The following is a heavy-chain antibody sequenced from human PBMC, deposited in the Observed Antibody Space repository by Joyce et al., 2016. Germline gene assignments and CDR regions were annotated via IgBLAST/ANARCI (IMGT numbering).Heavy chain of an antibody. CDR3: ARGPRSNWGLVWFDP. V-gene: IGHV4-34*01. CDR2: INHSGSA. Sequence: QVQLQQWGAGLLKPSETLSLTCAVYGGSFSGYYWSWMRRPPGKGLKWIGEINHSGSANYNPTLKSRVTISGDTSKNQFSLRLSSVTAADAAVYYCARGPRSNWGLVWFDPWGQGTLVTVSS. J-gene: IGHJ5*02. CDR1: GGSFSGYY. D-gene: IGHD7-27*01.